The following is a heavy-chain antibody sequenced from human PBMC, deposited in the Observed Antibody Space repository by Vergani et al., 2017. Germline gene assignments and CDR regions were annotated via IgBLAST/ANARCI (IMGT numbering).Heavy chain of an antibody. CDR1: GHSSANHI. CDR2: FSTRNGNT. D-gene: IGHD3-3*01. Sequence: QIELLQSGAEVKKPGASVRVSCSPSGHSSANHIISWIRLAPGQGLEWMGWFSTRNGNTKYAQQFRGRVTMTSDISTTTVFMQLWSLRSDDTAVYFCAQSQITVFGAIDYFDLWVRGTRVTVAS. CDR3: AQSQITVFGAIDYFDL. J-gene: IGHJ4*02. V-gene: IGHV1-18*01.